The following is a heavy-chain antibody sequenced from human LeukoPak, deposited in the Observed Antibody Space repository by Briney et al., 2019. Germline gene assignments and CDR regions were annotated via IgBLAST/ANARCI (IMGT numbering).Heavy chain of an antibody. CDR1: GGSFSGYY. CDR3: ARQKRRAAGLPLDY. J-gene: IGHJ4*02. CDR2: INHSGST. Sequence: SETLSLTCAVYGGSFSGYYWSWIRQPPGKGLEWIGEINHSGSTNYNPSLKSRVTISVDTSKNQFSLKLSSVTAADTAVYYCARQKRRAAGLPLDYWGQGTLVTVPS. D-gene: IGHD6-13*01. V-gene: IGHV4-34*01.